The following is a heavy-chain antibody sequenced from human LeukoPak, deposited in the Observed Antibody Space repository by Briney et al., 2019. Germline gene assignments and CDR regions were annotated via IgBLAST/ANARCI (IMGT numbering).Heavy chain of an antibody. Sequence: GGSLRLSCAASGVTFSSYAMHWVRQAPGKGLEGVAGISYDGSNKYYADSVKGRFTISRDNSKNTLYLQMKSLRAEDTAVYYCAREFYSSGWYYLDYWGQGTLVTVSS. CDR2: ISYDGSNK. CDR3: AREFYSSGWYYLDY. J-gene: IGHJ4*02. V-gene: IGHV3-30*04. CDR1: GVTFSSYA. D-gene: IGHD6-19*01.